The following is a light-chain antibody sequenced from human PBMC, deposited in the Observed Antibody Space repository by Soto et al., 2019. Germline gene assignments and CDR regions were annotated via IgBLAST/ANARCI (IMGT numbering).Light chain of an antibody. CDR3: QQYYSTPLIT. J-gene: IGKJ3*01. V-gene: IGKV4-1*01. CDR1: QSVLYSSKNKNF. Sequence: DIVMTQSPDSLAVSLGERATINCKSSQSVLYSSKNKNFLAWYQQKQGQPPKLLIYWASTRESGVPDRFSGSGSGTDFTLTISSLQAEDVAVYYCQQYYSTPLITFGPGTKVDIK. CDR2: WAS.